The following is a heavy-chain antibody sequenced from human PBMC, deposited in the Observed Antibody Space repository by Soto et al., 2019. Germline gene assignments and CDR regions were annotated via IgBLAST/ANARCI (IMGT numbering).Heavy chain of an antibody. CDR1: GISLSTSGVG. D-gene: IGHD1-1*01. CDR3: ARGLATLPVFAFDI. Sequence: XGPTPVNRTQTLRLTCTLFGISLSTSGVGLGWVRQTPGKALEWLALVYWNDDKHYSPSLKSRLTITKDTSKNQAILTMTNMDPVDTATYYCARGLATLPVFAFDIWRQGTVVTVSS. J-gene: IGHJ3*02. CDR2: VYWNDDK. V-gene: IGHV2-5*01.